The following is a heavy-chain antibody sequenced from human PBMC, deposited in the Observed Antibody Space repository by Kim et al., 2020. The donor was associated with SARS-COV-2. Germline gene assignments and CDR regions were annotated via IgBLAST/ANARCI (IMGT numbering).Heavy chain of an antibody. Sequence: SVKVSCKASGGTFSSYAISWVRQAPGQGLEWMGGIIPIFGTANYAQKFQGRVTITADESTSTAYMELSSLRSEDTAVYYCARVLFVAKADLWFGELLNRGFDYWGQGTLVTVSS. CDR3: ARVLFVAKADLWFGELLNRGFDY. CDR1: GGTFSSYA. J-gene: IGHJ4*02. D-gene: IGHD3-10*01. CDR2: IIPIFGTA. V-gene: IGHV1-69*13.